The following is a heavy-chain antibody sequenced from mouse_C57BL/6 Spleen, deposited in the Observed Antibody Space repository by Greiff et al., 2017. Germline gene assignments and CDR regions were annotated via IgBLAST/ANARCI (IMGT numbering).Heavy chain of an antibody. CDR1: GYTFTSYW. J-gene: IGHJ2*01. D-gene: IGHD1-1*01. V-gene: IGHV1-69*01. CDR3: ARWYYGSLYFDY. CDR2: IDPSDSYT. Sequence: QVQLQQPGAELVMPGASVKLSCKASGYTFTSYWMHWVKQRPGQGLEWIGEIDPSDSYTNYNQKFKGKSTLTVDKSSSTAYMQLSSLTSEDSAVYYCARWYYGSLYFDYWGQGTTLTVSS.